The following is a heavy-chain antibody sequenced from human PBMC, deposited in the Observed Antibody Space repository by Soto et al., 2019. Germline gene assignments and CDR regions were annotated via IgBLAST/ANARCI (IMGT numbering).Heavy chain of an antibody. J-gene: IGHJ6*02. D-gene: IGHD3-10*01. CDR3: TRVGDPTIINFYYGMDV. CDR1: GYTFTNYY. V-gene: IGHV1-46*01. CDR2: IHPNGDST. Sequence: QVQLVQSGAEVKKPGASVKVSCKASGYTFTNYYMHWVRQAPGQGLEWVGIIHPNGDSTFYAQKFQGRVTMTRDTSTNTLYMELSSLRSEDTAVYYCTRVGDPTIINFYYGMDVWGQGTTVTVSS.